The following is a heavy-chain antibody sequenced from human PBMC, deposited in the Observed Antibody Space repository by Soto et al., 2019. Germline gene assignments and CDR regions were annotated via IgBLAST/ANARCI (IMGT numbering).Heavy chain of an antibody. CDR2: IFSNDEK. D-gene: IGHD3-10*01. CDR1: GVSLSNKKKG. Sequence: PKNTLQLTCTVSGVSLSNKKKGVNWIRQPPGKALEWLAHIFSNDEKSYSSSLKSRLTISKDTSKSQVVLTMTNMDPVYTATYYCARLLWCGELFPDYWGQGTLVTVSS. J-gene: IGHJ4*02. CDR3: ARLLWCGELFPDY. V-gene: IGHV2-26*01.